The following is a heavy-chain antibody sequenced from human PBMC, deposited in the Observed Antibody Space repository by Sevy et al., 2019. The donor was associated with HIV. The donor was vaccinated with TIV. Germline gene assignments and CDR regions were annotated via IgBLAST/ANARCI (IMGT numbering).Heavy chain of an antibody. CDR1: GFTFSSYA. J-gene: IGHJ6*03. D-gene: IGHD2-2*01. CDR2: ISYDGSNK. V-gene: IGHV3-30-3*01. Sequence: GGSLRLSCAASGFTFSSYAMHWVRQAPGKGLEWVAVISYDGSNKYYADSVKGRFTISRDNSKNTLYLQMNSLRAEDTAVYYCARDGEGYCSSTSRGYYYYYYYMDVWGKGTTVTVSS. CDR3: ARDGEGYCSSTSRGYYYYYYYMDV.